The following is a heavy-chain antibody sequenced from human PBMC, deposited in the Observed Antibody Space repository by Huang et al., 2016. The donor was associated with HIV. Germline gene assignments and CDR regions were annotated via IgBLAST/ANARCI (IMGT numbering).Heavy chain of an antibody. CDR1: GYTFIGYG. CDR2: SSGYNGNT. D-gene: IGHD6-13*01. CDR3: GRAEYIGAASTGDDAFDA. V-gene: IGHV1-18*01. J-gene: IGHJ3*01. Sequence: QVQLVQSGGEVKKPGASVKVSCNASGYTFIGYGIMWVRQAAGHRLEWMVWSSGYNGNTRYAQKFQGRVTMNRDTATSTAYMELRSLRPDDTAVLYCGRAEYIGAASTGDDAFDAWGQGTLVTV.